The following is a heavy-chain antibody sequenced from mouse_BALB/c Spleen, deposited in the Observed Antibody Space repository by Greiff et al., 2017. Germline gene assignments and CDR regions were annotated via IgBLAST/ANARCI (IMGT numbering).Heavy chain of an antibody. D-gene: IGHD2-3*01. V-gene: IGHV3-2*02. J-gene: IGHJ2*01. CDR1: GYSITSDYA. CDR3: ARWGYWGNYFDY. CDR2: ISYSGST. Sequence: EVKLMESGPGLVKPSQSLSLTCTVTGYSITSDYAWNWIRQFPGNKLEWMGYISYSGSTSYNPSLKSRISITRDTSKNQFFLQLNSVTTEDTATYYCARWGYWGNYFDYWGQGTTLTVSS.